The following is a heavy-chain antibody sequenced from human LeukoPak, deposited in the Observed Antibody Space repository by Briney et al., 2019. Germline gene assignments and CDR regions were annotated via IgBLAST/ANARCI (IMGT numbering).Heavy chain of an antibody. V-gene: IGHV3-23*01. Sequence: GGSLLLSCVAFGFTFSSYAMSWVRQAPGKGLEWVSTISGSGGSTYYPDSVEGRFTISRDNSKNTLYLQMNSLRAEDTAVYYCAKDKGSSSWLLDYWGQGTLVTVSS. CDR3: AKDKGSSSWLLDY. D-gene: IGHD6-13*01. CDR1: GFTFSSYA. J-gene: IGHJ4*02. CDR2: ISGSGGST.